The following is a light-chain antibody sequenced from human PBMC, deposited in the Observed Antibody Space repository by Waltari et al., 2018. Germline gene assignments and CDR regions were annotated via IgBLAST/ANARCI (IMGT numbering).Light chain of an antibody. CDR3: TSQALDGVVL. Sequence: QSALTQPASVSGSPGQSITISCTGIGSAIDDSDFVSWYQHQPGKAPRVILYDFTNRPSGISHRFSASKSANAASLTISGLQPEDEGDYYCTSQALDGVVLFGGGTQVTV. CDR1: GSAIDDSDF. J-gene: IGLJ3*02. CDR2: DFT. V-gene: IGLV2-14*03.